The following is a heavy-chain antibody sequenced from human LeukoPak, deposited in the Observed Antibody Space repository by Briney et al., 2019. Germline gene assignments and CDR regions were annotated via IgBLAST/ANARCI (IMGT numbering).Heavy chain of an antibody. CDR2: IYYSGST. CDR1: GGSISSSSYY. J-gene: IGHJ1*01. V-gene: IGHV4-39*01. Sequence: PSETLSLTCTVSGGSISSSSYYWGWIRQPPGKGLEWIGSIYYSGSTYYNPSLKSRVTISVDTSKNQFSLKLSSVTAADTAVYYCARGPHSGSYQYFQHWGQGTLVTVSS. CDR3: ARGPHSGSYQYFQH. D-gene: IGHD3-10*01.